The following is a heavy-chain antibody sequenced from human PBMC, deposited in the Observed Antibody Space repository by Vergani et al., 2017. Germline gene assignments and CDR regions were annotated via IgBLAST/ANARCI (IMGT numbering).Heavy chain of an antibody. CDR1: GASIRSSYYY. CDR2: IYYSGST. CDR3: ARHSTVEWLVKLGWIDP. J-gene: IGHJ5*02. D-gene: IGHD6-19*01. Sequence: QLQLQESGPGLVKPSATLSLTCSVSGASIRSSYYYWGRIRQPPGKGLDWIASIYYSGSTYYNPSLKSRVTISVDTSKNQFSLKLSSVTAADTAVYFCARHSTVEWLVKLGWIDPWGQGILVTVSS. V-gene: IGHV4-39*01.